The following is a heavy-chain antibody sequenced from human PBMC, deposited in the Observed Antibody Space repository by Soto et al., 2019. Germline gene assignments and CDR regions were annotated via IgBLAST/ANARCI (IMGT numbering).Heavy chain of an antibody. CDR3: ARVIYYDSSGYYSGLDY. D-gene: IGHD3-22*01. J-gene: IGHJ4*02. Sequence: QVQLVESGGGVVQPGRSLRLSCAASGFTFSSYAMPWVRQAPGKGLEWVAVISYDGSNKYYADSVKGRFTISRDNSKNTLYLQMNSLRAEDTAVYYCARVIYYDSSGYYSGLDYWGQGTLVTVSS. CDR2: ISYDGSNK. CDR1: GFTFSSYA. V-gene: IGHV3-30-3*01.